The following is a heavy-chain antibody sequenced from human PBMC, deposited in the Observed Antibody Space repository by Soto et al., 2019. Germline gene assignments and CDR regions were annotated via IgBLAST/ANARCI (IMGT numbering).Heavy chain of an antibody. Sequence: PGGSLRLSCAASGFTFGSYSMNWVRQAPGKGLEXXXXXXXXXXXXXXXXSVKGRFTISRDNAKNSLYLQMNSLRDEDTAVYYCARLREPNYYYYGMDVWGQGTTVTVSS. D-gene: IGHD1-1*01. CDR3: ARLREPNYYYYGMDV. CDR1: GFTFGSYS. J-gene: IGHJ6*02. CDR2: XXXXXXXX. V-gene: IGHV3-48*02.